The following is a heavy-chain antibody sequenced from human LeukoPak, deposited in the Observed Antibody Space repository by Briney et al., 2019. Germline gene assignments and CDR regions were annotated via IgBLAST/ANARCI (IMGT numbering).Heavy chain of an antibody. D-gene: IGHD2-2*01. CDR3: AKEVVPGTSRSFDY. CDR1: GFTFSSYT. CDR2: LSFGGGTI. J-gene: IGHJ4*02. V-gene: IGHV3-23*01. Sequence: GGSLRLSCAASGFTFSSYTMAWVRQAPGKGLECVSSLSFGGGTIYYADSVKGRFTISRDTSKNTLYLQMNSLRAEDTAIYYCAKEVVPGTSRSFDYWGQGTLVTVSS.